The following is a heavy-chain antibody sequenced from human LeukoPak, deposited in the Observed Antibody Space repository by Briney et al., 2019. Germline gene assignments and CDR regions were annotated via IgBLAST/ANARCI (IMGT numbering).Heavy chain of an antibody. CDR1: GFSFSSDG. CDR3: VKGQSSDWYRVADH. D-gene: IGHD6-19*01. Sequence: GGSLRLSCAASGFSFSSDGMHWVRQAPGKGLEWLAVFSYDGSEIHYADSVKGRFTISKDNSKNTLYLQMNSLRVEDTGLYYCVKGQSSDWYRVADHWGRGTLVIVSS. J-gene: IGHJ4*02. CDR2: FSYDGSEI. V-gene: IGHV3-30*03.